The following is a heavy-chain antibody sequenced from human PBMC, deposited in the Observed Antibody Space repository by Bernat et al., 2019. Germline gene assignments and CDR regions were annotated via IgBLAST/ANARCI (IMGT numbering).Heavy chain of an antibody. CDR2: ISYDGSNK. CDR1: GFTFSSYG. J-gene: IGHJ4*02. V-gene: IGHV3-30*19. D-gene: IGHD4-11*01. CDR3: ARPVSGG. Sequence: QVQLVESGGGVVQPGRSLRLSCAASGFTFSSYGMHWVRQAPGKGLEWVAVISYDGSNKYYADSVKGRFTISRDNSKNTLYLQMNSLRAEDTAVYYCARPVSGGWGQGTLVTVSS.